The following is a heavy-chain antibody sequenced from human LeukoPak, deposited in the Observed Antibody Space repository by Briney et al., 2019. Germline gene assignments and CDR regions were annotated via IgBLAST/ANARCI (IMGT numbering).Heavy chain of an antibody. CDR2: ISGSGGST. Sequence: GGSLRLSCAASGFIFSDNYMSWVRQAPGKGLEWVSAISGSGGSTYYADSVKGRFTISRDNSKNTLYLQMNSLRAEDTAVYYCAKPDSSGYYPFDYWGQGTLVTVSS. CDR1: GFIFSDNY. J-gene: IGHJ4*02. CDR3: AKPDSSGYYPFDY. V-gene: IGHV3-23*01. D-gene: IGHD3-22*01.